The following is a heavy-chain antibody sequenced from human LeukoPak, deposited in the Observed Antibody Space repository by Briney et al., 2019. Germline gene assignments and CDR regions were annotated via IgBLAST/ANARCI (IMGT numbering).Heavy chain of an antibody. CDR3: AKGERITIFGVVTHDAFDI. V-gene: IGHV3-23*01. D-gene: IGHD3-3*01. CDR2: ISGSGGST. CDR1: GFTFSSYA. Sequence: GGSLRLSCAASGFTFSSYAMSWVRQAPGKGLEWVSAISGSGGSTYYADSVKGRFTISRDNSKNTLYLQMNSLRAEDTAVYYCAKGERITIFGVVTHDAFDIWGQGTMVTVSS. J-gene: IGHJ3*02.